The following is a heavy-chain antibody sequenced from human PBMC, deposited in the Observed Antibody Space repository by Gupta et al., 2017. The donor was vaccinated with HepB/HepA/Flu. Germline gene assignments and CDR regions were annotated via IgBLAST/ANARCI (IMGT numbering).Heavy chain of an antibody. CDR3: ARDVSGYYTIDY. CDR1: GFTLSSYT. CDR2: ISFDGSRK. D-gene: IGHD3-3*01. Sequence: VQLVESGGGVVQSGTSLRLSCAVSGFTLSSYTIHWVRQAPGKGLKWVAAISFDGSRKHYADSVKGRFTISRDNSKNTLDLQMNSLRAEDTAVYYCARDVSGYYTIDYWGQGILVTVSS. V-gene: IGHV3-30-3*01. J-gene: IGHJ4*02.